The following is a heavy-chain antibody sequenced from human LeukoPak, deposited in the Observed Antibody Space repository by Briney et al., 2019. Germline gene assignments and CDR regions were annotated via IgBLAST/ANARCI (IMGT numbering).Heavy chain of an antibody. V-gene: IGHV3-9*01. CDR2: ISWNSGSI. CDR3: ARAGVDTSGYYYQGFDY. D-gene: IGHD3-3*01. J-gene: IGHJ4*02. CDR1: GFTFSSYG. Sequence: GGSLRLSCAASGFTFSSYGMHWVRQAPGKGLEWVSGISWNSGSIGYADSVKGRFTISRDNAKNSLYLQVNSLTAEDTAVYYCARAGVDTSGYYYQGFDYWGQGTLVTVSS.